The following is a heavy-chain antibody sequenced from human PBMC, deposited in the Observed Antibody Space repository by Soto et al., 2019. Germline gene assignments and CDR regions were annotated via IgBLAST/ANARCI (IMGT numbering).Heavy chain of an antibody. Sequence: SVKVSCKASGGTFSSYTISWVRQAPGQGLEWMGRIIPILGIANYAQKFQGRVTITADKSTSTAYMELSSLRSEDTAVYYCARGRSKYCSSTSCYAYKTFNWFDPWGQGTLVTVSS. J-gene: IGHJ5*02. CDR1: GGTFSSYT. CDR2: IIPILGIA. D-gene: IGHD2-2*01. CDR3: ARGRSKYCSSTSCYAYKTFNWFDP. V-gene: IGHV1-69*02.